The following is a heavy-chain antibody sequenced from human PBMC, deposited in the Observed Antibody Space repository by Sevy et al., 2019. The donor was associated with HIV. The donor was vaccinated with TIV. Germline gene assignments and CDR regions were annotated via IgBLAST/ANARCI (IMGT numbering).Heavy chain of an antibody. CDR1: GFTFSTYS. D-gene: IGHD2-8*02. V-gene: IGHV3-21*01. J-gene: IGHJ6*02. Sequence: GGSLRLSCAASGFTFSTYSMNWVRQAPGKGLEWISSVSSSSTYIYYAESVKGRFTISRDNAKNSLNLQMNSLRVEDTAMYYCALDLCTGGVCPRWGYYYYGMDVWGQGTTVTVSS. CDR2: VSSSSTYI. CDR3: ALDLCTGGVCPRWGYYYYGMDV.